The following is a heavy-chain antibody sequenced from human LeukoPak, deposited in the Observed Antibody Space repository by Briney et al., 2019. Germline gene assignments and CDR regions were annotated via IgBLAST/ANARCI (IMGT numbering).Heavy chain of an antibody. CDR1: GFTFSSYA. CDR3: ARGEGTSSFDY. V-gene: IGHV3-30-3*01. Sequence: GGSLRLSCAASGFTFSSYAMHWVRQAPGKGLEWVAVISYDGSNKYYADSVKGRFTISRDNSKNTLYLQMNSLRAEDTAVYYCARGEGTSSFDYWGQGTLVTVSS. D-gene: IGHD2-2*01. CDR2: ISYDGSNK. J-gene: IGHJ4*02.